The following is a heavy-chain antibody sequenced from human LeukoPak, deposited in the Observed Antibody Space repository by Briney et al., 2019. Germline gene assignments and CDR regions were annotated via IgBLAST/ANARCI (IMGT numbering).Heavy chain of an antibody. Sequence: SETLSLTCTVSGGSIRTNSYYCGWIRQSPGKGLEWIGSIYYSGSTYHNPSLKSRVTMSVDTSKNQFSLKLNSVTAADTAVYYCARDHELGIGHDAFDIWGQGTMVTVSS. V-gene: IGHV4-39*07. D-gene: IGHD7-27*01. CDR3: ARDHELGIGHDAFDI. J-gene: IGHJ3*02. CDR1: GGSIRTNSYY. CDR2: IYYSGST.